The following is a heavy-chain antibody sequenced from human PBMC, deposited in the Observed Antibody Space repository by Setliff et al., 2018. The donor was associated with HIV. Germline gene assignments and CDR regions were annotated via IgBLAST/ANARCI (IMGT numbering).Heavy chain of an antibody. CDR1: GYTFTTYG. D-gene: IGHD2-8*01. V-gene: IGHV1-18*01. J-gene: IGHJ4*02. CDR2: ISTYNGNT. Sequence: ASVKVSCKASGYTFTTYGITWVRQAPGQGLEWMGWISTYNGNTNYAQKFQVRFTMTADRSTDTAYMELSGLRSEDTAIYYCVLYSTGASRFDYWGQGTLVTVSS. CDR3: VLYSTGASRFDY.